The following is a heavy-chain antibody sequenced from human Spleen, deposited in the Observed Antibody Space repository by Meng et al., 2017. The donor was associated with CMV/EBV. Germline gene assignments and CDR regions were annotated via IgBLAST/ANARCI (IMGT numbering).Heavy chain of an antibody. CDR1: GYTFTDYY. Sequence: ASVKVSCKASGYTFTDYYIHWVRQAPGQGLEWMGWVNPNSGGINYAQKFQGRVTVTRDTSISTAYMELSRLRSDDTAVYYCARDAGTIAVSGIGDYWGQGTLVTVSS. CDR3: ARDAGTIAVSGIGDY. V-gene: IGHV1-2*02. CDR2: VNPNSGGI. D-gene: IGHD6-19*01. J-gene: IGHJ4*02.